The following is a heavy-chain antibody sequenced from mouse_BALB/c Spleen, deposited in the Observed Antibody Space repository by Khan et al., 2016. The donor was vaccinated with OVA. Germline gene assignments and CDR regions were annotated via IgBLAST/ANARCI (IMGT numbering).Heavy chain of an antibody. CDR3: ARAGYGGFAY. J-gene: IGHJ3*01. Sequence: EVELVESGGGLVKPGGSLKLSCAASGFTFSDYYMYWVRQTPEKRLEWVATISDGGSSTYYFDSVKGRFTISRDNAKNSLYLQMSSLKSEDRAIYYCARAGYGGFAYWGQGTLVTVSA. CDR2: ISDGGSST. D-gene: IGHD1-1*02. CDR1: GFTFSDYY. V-gene: IGHV5-4*02.